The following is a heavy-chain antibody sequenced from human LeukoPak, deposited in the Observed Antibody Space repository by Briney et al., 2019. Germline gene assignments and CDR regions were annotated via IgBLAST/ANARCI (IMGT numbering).Heavy chain of an antibody. CDR2: ISYSGST. V-gene: IGHV4-59*01. CDR1: GGTIRSYY. J-gene: IGHJ6*02. Sequence: SETLSLTCSVSGGTIRSYYWSWIRQPPGKGLEWIGYISYSGSTKYNPSLESRVTISVDTSKSQFSLKLRSVTAADTAVYYCARDRTYSDSSTTYFYGMDVWGHGTTVTVSS. CDR3: ARDRTYSDSSTTYFYGMDV. D-gene: IGHD1-26*01.